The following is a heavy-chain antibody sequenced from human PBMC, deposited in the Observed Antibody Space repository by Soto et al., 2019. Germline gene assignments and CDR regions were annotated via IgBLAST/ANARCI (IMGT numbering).Heavy chain of an antibody. CDR2: IYYTGST. D-gene: IGHD2-21*02. CDR1: GGSIRDGGYY. J-gene: IGHJ5*02. CDR3: VKDPSPQPTPVVTPGWFDT. V-gene: IGHV4-31*03. Sequence: SETLSLTCTVSGGSIRDGGYYWSWIRQRPGQGLEWLGYIYYTGSTYYNPSLKSRLTISVDMSRSQFSLRLTSLTAADTAVYYCVKDPSPQPTPVVTPGWFDTWGRGILVTVSS.